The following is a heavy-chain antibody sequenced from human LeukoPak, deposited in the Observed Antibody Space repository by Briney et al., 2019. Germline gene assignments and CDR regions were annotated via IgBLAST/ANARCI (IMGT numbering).Heavy chain of an antibody. J-gene: IGHJ4*02. CDR1: GYIFTGYY. Sequence: GGSVRDSCMASGYIFTGYYIHWVRQTPGQGLEWMGWINPDSGGTNYAQKFQGRVTMTRDTSITTVSLELTSLRSDDTAVYYCARGTGGSLSSIDYWGQGALVTVSS. V-gene: IGHV1-2*02. D-gene: IGHD2-8*02. CDR3: ARGTGGSLSSIDY. CDR2: INPDSGGT.